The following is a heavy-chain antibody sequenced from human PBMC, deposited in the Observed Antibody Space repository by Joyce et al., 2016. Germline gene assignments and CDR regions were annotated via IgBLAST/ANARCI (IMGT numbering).Heavy chain of an antibody. V-gene: IGHV3-74*01. D-gene: IGHD6-6*01. CDR2: INTEGSSK. J-gene: IGHJ5*02. Sequence: EVQLVESGGGLVQPGGSLRLCCAASGFSFSGYWIHWVRQAAGKGLGGTSSINTEGSSKRFADSVKSRFTISRDNAKNTPYLQMNSLRAEDTAVYYCVRGISARPGGPNWFDPWGQGTLVTVSS. CDR1: GFSFSGYW. CDR3: VRGISARPGGPNWFDP.